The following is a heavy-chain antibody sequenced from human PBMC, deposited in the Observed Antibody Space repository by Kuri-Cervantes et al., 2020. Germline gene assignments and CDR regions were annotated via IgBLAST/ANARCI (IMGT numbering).Heavy chain of an antibody. V-gene: IGHV3-7*01. D-gene: IGHD1-26*01. Sequence: GESLKISCAASGFTFSRYWMSWVRQAPGKGLEWVANIKQDGSEKYYVDAVKGPFTISTDNTKNSLYLQKNSLRAEDTAVYYCARDSTSGSYLMGYCYCYMDVWGKGTTVTVSS. CDR3: ARDSTSGSYLMGYCYCYMDV. CDR2: IKQDGSEK. CDR1: GFTFSRYW. J-gene: IGHJ6*03.